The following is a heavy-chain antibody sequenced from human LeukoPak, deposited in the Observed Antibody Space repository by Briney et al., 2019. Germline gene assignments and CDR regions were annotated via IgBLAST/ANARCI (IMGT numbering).Heavy chain of an antibody. Sequence: PSETLSLTCTVSGGSINNYYWSWIRQPPGKGLEWIGSVHSSGTTDYNPSLKSRLTISVDTSKNQFSLKLTSVTAADTAVYYCARGLLCSSTSCYAMGGWFDPWGQGTLVTVSS. V-gene: IGHV4-59*01. CDR1: GGSINNYY. CDR3: ARGLLCSSTSCYAMGGWFDP. CDR2: VHSSGTT. J-gene: IGHJ5*02. D-gene: IGHD2-2*01.